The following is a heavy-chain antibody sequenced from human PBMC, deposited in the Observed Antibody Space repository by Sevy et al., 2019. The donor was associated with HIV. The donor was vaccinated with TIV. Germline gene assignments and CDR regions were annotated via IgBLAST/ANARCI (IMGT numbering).Heavy chain of an antibody. D-gene: IGHD3-10*01. CDR3: VRETTMLPRGAFDF. CDR1: GFTFSSYP. Sequence: GGTLRLSCAASGFTFSSYPMHWVRQAPGKGLEWVSFISFDGTDKYYADSVKGRFSITRDNSKNTLFLQMNSLRAEDTAFYYCVRETTMLPRGAFDFWGQGTMVTVSS. V-gene: IGHV3-30-3*01. CDR2: ISFDGTDK. J-gene: IGHJ3*01.